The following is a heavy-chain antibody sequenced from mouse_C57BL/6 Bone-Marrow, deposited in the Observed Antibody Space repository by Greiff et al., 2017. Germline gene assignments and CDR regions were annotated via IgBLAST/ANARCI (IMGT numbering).Heavy chain of an antibody. V-gene: IGHV5-9-1*02. CDR2: ISSGGDYI. Sequence: EVKVVESGEGLVKPGGSLKLSCAASGFTFSSYAMSWVRQTPEKRLEWVAYISSGGDYIYYADTVKGRFTISRDNARNTLYLQMSSLKSEDTAMYYCTSLYGNYANAMDYWGQGTSVTVSS. CDR3: TSLYGNYANAMDY. J-gene: IGHJ4*01. D-gene: IGHD2-1*01. CDR1: GFTFSSYA.